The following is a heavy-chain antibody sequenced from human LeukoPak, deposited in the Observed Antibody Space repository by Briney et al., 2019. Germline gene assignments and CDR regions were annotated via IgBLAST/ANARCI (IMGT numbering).Heavy chain of an antibody. Sequence: GGSLRLSCAASGFTFSSSAMAWVRHAPGKGLEWVSTNSGSGTYYADSVKGRFTISRDNSKNTLYLQMNSLRVEDTAVYYCARERTTTVVRYGMDVWGQGTTVTVSS. CDR2: NSGSGT. J-gene: IGHJ6*02. CDR1: GFTFSSSA. V-gene: IGHV3-23*01. CDR3: ARERTTTVVRYGMDV. D-gene: IGHD4-23*01.